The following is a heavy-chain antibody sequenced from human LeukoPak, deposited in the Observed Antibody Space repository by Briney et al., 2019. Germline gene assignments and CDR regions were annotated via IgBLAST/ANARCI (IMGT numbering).Heavy chain of an antibody. CDR2: IYTSGST. Sequence: SETLSLTSTVSGGSLSRHYWSWIRQPAGRGLEWIGRIYTSGSTNYNPSLKSRVTMSVATSKSQFSLKLSSVTAADTAVYYCARDRVDLWVFDYWGQGTLVTVSS. CDR3: ARDRVDLWVFDY. J-gene: IGHJ4*02. V-gene: IGHV4-4*07. D-gene: IGHD2/OR15-2a*01. CDR1: GGSLSRHY.